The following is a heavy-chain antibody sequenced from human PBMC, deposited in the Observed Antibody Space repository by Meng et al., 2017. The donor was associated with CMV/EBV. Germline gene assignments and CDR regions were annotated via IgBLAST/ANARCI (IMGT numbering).Heavy chain of an antibody. V-gene: IGHV2-26*01. CDR2: IFSNDEK. CDR1: GFPLSNGRMG. D-gene: IGHD2/OR15-2a*01. CDR3: ARFVEYSNPKFDY. Sequence: SGPTLVKPTETLTLTCTVPGFPLSNGRMGVSWIRQPPGKALEWLAHIFSNDEKSYSTSLQRRLTISKDTSKSQVVLTMTNMDPVDTATYYCARFVEYSNPKFDYWGQGTLVTVSS. J-gene: IGHJ4*02.